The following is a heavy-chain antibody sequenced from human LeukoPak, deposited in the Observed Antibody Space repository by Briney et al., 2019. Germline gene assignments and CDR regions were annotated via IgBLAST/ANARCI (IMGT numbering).Heavy chain of an antibody. D-gene: IGHD3-22*01. CDR1: GGSISSYY. CDR2: ICTSGST. V-gene: IGHV4-4*07. CDR3: ARDRSYYDSSGYYTDAFDI. J-gene: IGHJ3*02. Sequence: SETLSLTCTVSGGSISSYYWSWIRQPAGKGLEWIGRICTSGSTNYNPSLKSRVTMSVDTSKNQFPLKLSSVTAADTAVYYCARDRSYYDSSGYYTDAFDIWGQGTMVTVSS.